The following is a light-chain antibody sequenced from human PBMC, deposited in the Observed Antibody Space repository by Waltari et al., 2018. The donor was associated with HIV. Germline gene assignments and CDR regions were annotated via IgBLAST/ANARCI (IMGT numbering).Light chain of an antibody. CDR2: EVN. CDR1: SSDVGSYNL. J-gene: IGLJ2*01. CDR3: CSYAGSSTSVV. V-gene: IGLV2-23*02. Sequence: QSALTQSASVSGSPGQSLTISCTGTSSDVGSYNLVSWYQHHPGKAPKLMIYEVNTPPSGVSNRFSGSKSGNTASLTISGRQAEDEADYYCCSYAGSSTSVVFGGGTKLTVL.